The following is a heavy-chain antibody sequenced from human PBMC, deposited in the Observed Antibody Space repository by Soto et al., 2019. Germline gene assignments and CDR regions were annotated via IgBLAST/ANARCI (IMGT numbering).Heavy chain of an antibody. CDR2: IYYSGST. CDR1: GGSLRSGSYS. J-gene: IGHJ1*01. V-gene: IGHV4-61*01. D-gene: IGHD2-21*02. Sequence: SETLSLTCTVSGGSLRSGSYSWSLILQLPGKGLEWIGYIYYSGSTNYTHSLKSRVPISVDTSKHQFSLKLSSVPAADTAVYYCASYYGGNSEYFQHWGPGTLVTVSS. CDR3: ASYYGGNSEYFQH.